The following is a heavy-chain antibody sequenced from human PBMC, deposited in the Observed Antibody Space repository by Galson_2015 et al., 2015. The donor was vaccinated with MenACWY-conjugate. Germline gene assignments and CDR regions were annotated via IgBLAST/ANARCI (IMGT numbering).Heavy chain of an antibody. D-gene: IGHD3-10*01. Sequence: ETLSLTCAVYGGSFSGYYWSWIRPPPGKGLEWIGEINHSGSTNYNPSLKSRVTISVDTSKNQFSLKLSSVTAADTAVYYCAREQTTMVRGGYGMDVWGQGTTVTVSS. CDR3: AREQTTMVRGGYGMDV. V-gene: IGHV4-34*01. CDR1: GGSFSGYY. J-gene: IGHJ6*02. CDR2: INHSGST.